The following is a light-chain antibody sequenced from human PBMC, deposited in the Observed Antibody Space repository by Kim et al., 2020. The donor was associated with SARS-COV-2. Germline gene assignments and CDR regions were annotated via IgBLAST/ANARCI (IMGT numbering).Light chain of an antibody. J-gene: IGKJ5*01. V-gene: IGKV3-20*01. CDR1: QSVSSSY. CDR2: GAS. CDR3: QQHGSSPIT. Sequence: EIVLTQSPGTLSLSPGERATLSCRASQSVSSSYLAWYQQKPGQAPRLLIYGASTRATGIPDRFSGSGSGTDFALTISRLESEDFVVYYCQQHGSSPITFGQGTRLEIK.